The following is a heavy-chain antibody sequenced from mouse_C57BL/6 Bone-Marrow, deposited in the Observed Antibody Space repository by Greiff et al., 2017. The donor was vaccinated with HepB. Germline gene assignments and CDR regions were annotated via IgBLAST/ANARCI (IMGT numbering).Heavy chain of an antibody. CDR3: TKGDYDEDYYAMDY. V-gene: IGHV1-5*01. J-gene: IGHJ4*01. Sequence: VQLQQSGTVLARPGASVKMSCKTSGYTFTSYWMHWVKQRPGQGLEWIGAIYPGNSDTSYNQKFKGKAKLTAVTSASTPYMELSSLTNEDSAVYYCTKGDYDEDYYAMDYWGQGTSVTVSS. CDR1: GYTFTSYW. CDR2: IYPGNSDT. D-gene: IGHD2-4*01.